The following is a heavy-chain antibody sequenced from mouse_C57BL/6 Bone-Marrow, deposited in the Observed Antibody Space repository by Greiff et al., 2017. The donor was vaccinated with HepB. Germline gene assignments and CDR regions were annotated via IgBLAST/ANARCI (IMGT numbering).Heavy chain of an antibody. CDR1: GYTFTDYY. D-gene: IGHD1-1*01. V-gene: IGHV1-76*01. CDR3: ARGKITTVVARYYFDY. Sequence: VKLMESGAELVRPGASVKLSCKASGYTFTDYYINWVKQRPGQGLEWIARIYPGSGNTYYNEKFKGKATLTAEKSSSTAYMQLSSLTSEDSAVYFCARGKITTVVARYYFDYWGQGTTLTVSS. J-gene: IGHJ2*01. CDR2: IYPGSGNT.